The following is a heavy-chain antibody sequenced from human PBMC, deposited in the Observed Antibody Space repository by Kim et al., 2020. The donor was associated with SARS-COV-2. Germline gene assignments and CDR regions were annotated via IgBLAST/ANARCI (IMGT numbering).Heavy chain of an antibody. CDR1: GGTFSSYA. CDR3: ARDDPGRVPLVYYYDSSGYSFYYYYYGMDV. J-gene: IGHJ6*02. D-gene: IGHD3-22*01. Sequence: SVKVSCKASGGTFSSYAISWVRQAPGQGLEWMGGIIPIFGTANYAQKFQGRVTITADESTSTAYMELSSLRSEDTAVYYCARDDPGRVPLVYYYDSSGYSFYYYYYGMDVWGQGTTVTVSS. V-gene: IGHV1-69*13. CDR2: IIPIFGTA.